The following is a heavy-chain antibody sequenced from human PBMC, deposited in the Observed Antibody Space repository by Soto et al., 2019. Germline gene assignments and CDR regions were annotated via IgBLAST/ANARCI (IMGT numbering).Heavy chain of an antibody. D-gene: IGHD3-22*01. CDR1: GFTFSSYA. V-gene: IGHV3-23*01. Sequence: VSLRLSCAASGFTFSSYAMSWVRQAPGKGLEWVSAISGSGGSTYYADSVKGRFTISRDNSKNTLYLQMNSLRAEDTAVYYCAKDRSITYYYDSSGYYPIDYWGQGTLVTVSS. CDR3: AKDRSITYYYDSSGYYPIDY. J-gene: IGHJ4*02. CDR2: ISGSGGST.